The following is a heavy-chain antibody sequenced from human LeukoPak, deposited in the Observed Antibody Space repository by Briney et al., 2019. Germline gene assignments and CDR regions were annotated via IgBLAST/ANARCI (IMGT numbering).Heavy chain of an antibody. D-gene: IGHD1-26*01. V-gene: IGHV3-23*01. Sequence: PGGSLRLSCAASGFTFSSYAMSRVRQAPGKGLEWVSAISGSGGSTYYADSVKGRFTISRDNSKNTLCLQMNSLRAEDTAVYYWAKDPGGSYTPWFDPWGQGTLVTVSS. CDR3: AKDPGGSYTPWFDP. CDR2: ISGSGGST. CDR1: GFTFSSYA. J-gene: IGHJ5*02.